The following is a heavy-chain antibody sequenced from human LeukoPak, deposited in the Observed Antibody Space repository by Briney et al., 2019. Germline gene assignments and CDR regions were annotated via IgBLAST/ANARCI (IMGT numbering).Heavy chain of an antibody. Sequence: SVKVSCKASGGTFSSYAISWVRQAPGQGLEWMGGIIPIFGTANYAQKFQGRVTITSDKSTSTAYMELSSLRSEDTAVYYCARYSSGGYYFDYWGQGTLVTVSS. J-gene: IGHJ4*02. CDR1: GGTFSSYA. CDR2: IIPIFGTA. V-gene: IGHV1-69*06. CDR3: ARYSSGGYYFDY. D-gene: IGHD6-19*01.